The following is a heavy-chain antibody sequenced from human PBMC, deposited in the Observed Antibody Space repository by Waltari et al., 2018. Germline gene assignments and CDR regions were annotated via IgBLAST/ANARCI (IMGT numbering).Heavy chain of an antibody. D-gene: IGHD3-10*01. J-gene: IGHJ4*02. CDR2: MYGSVRTI. V-gene: IGHV3-48*03. CDR1: GFGYANFE. Sequence: EVKEVDSGGGLVQTGGSLRLSCVASGFGYANFELNWVRQDTEKVLEWISDMYGSVRTIVYADSVKGRFTISRDNTKNSLYLQRNSLGVEDTAIYYCVPGGLAFFDVWGQGTLVTVSS. CDR3: VPGGLAFFDV.